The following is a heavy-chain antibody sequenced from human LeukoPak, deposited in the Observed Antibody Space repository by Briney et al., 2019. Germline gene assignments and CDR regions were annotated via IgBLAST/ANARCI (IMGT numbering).Heavy chain of an antibody. Sequence: RASVKVSCKASGYTFTSYYMHWVRQAPGQGLEWMGIINPSGGSTSYAQKFQGRVTITRDMSTSTAYMELSSLRSEDTAVYYCAADLGELSSPGDYWGQGTLVTVSS. D-gene: IGHD3-16*02. CDR2: INPSGGST. CDR1: GYTFTSYY. V-gene: IGHV1-46*01. CDR3: AADLGELSSPGDY. J-gene: IGHJ4*02.